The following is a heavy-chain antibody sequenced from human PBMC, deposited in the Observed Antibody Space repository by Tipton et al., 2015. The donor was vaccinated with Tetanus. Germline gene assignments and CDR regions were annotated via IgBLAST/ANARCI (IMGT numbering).Heavy chain of an antibody. D-gene: IGHD3-22*01. J-gene: IGHJ4*02. Sequence: TLSLTCTVSGGSISSYYWSWIRQPPGKGLEWIGYIYYSGSTNYNPSLKSRVTISVDTSKNQFSLKLSSVTAADTAVYYCATPHGNDSSGYYYRAFDYWGQGTLVTVSS. CDR3: ATPHGNDSSGYYYRAFDY. CDR2: IYYSGST. V-gene: IGHV4-59*08. CDR1: GGSISSYY.